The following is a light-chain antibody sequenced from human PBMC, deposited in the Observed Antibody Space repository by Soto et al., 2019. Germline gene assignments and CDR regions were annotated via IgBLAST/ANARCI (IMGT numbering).Light chain of an antibody. Sequence: SYELNQPPSVSVSPGQTASITCSGDKLGDKYACWYQQKPGQSPVLVIYQDSKRPSGIPERFSGSTSGNTATLTISGTQAMDEADYYCQAWDSSTVIFGVGTKLTVL. CDR1: KLGDKY. J-gene: IGLJ2*01. CDR3: QAWDSSTVI. V-gene: IGLV3-1*01. CDR2: QDS.